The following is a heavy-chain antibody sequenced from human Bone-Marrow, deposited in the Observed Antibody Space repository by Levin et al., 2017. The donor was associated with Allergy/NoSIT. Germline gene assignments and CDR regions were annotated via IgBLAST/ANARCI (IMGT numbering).Heavy chain of an antibody. CDR2: VHYSGRT. V-gene: IGHV4-59*01. CDR3: ARDFNSGDYVGWFDP. D-gene: IGHD4-17*01. J-gene: IGHJ5*02. Sequence: ESLKISCTVSDDSIRSYFWNWFRQPPGQGLEWIGYVHYSGRTYYTPSLKSRLTMSVDTSKNQFSLRLTSVTAADSAVYFCARDFNSGDYVGWFDPWGQGILVTVSS. CDR1: DDSIRSYF.